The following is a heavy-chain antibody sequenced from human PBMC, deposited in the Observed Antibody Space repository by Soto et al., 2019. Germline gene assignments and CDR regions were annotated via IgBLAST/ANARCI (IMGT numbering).Heavy chain of an antibody. D-gene: IGHD1-1*01. CDR1: GDSISSADYY. V-gene: IGHV4-30-4*01. Sequence: SETLSLTCTVSGDSISSADYYWSWIRQTPGKGLEWIGHIFYSGTTYYNLSLKSRLTISVDTSKNHFSLRLTSVTAADTAVYYCARDLWVEPELYYYGMDVWGQGTTVTVSS. J-gene: IGHJ6*02. CDR2: IFYSGTT. CDR3: ARDLWVEPELYYYGMDV.